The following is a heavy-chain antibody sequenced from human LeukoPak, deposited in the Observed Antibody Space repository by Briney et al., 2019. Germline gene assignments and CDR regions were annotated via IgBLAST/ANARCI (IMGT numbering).Heavy chain of an antibody. CDR3: AELGITMIGGV. Sequence: GGSLRLSCAASGFTFSNAWMSWVRQAPGKGLEWVATIKQDGNENYYVDSVKGRFTISRDDAKNSLYLQMNSLRAEDTAVYYCAELGITMIGGVWGKGTTVTISS. CDR1: GFTFSNAW. V-gene: IGHV3-7*01. D-gene: IGHD3-10*02. J-gene: IGHJ6*04. CDR2: IKQDGNEN.